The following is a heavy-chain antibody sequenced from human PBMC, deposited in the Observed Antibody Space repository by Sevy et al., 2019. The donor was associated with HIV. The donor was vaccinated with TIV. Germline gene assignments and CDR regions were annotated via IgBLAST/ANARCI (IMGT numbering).Heavy chain of an antibody. CDR1: GYSFTSYW. CDR3: ASLHCSSTSCSGFDY. CDR2: IYPGDSDT. V-gene: IGHV5-51*01. D-gene: IGHD2-2*01. J-gene: IGHJ4*02. Sequence: GESLKISCKGSGYSFTSYWIGWVRQMPGKGLEWMGIIYPGDSDTRYSPSFQGQVTISADKSISTAYLQWSSLKASDTAMYYCASLHCSSTSCSGFDYWGQGTLVTVPS.